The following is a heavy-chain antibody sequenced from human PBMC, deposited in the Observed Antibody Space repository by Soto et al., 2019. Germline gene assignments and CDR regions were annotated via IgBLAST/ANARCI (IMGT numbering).Heavy chain of an antibody. Sequence: ASVKGSCKASGFTFASCGISWVRQAPGQRLEWMGWISAYNGNTNYAQKLQGRVTMTTDTSTSTAYMELRSLRSDDTAVYYCARGPDIVVVPADLTFDYWGQGTLVTVSS. CDR3: ARGPDIVVVPADLTFDY. D-gene: IGHD2-2*01. CDR1: GFTFASCG. V-gene: IGHV1-18*01. CDR2: ISAYNGNT. J-gene: IGHJ4*02.